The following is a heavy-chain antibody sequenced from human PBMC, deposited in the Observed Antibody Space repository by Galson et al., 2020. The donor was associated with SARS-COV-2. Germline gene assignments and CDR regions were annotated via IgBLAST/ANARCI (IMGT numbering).Heavy chain of an antibody. CDR2: IRYDGSST. Sequence: GGSLRLSCVASGFTFNNYAMHWVRPAPGKGLKWVSFIRYDGSSTDYAGSVTGRFTISRDSSNNTLFLQMNSLRAEDTAVYYCARGGDDRFWSGYREYYGMDVWGQGTTVTVSS. CDR3: ARGGDDRFWSGYREYYGMDV. J-gene: IGHJ6*02. V-gene: IGHV3-30*02. CDR1: GFTFNNYA. D-gene: IGHD3-3*01.